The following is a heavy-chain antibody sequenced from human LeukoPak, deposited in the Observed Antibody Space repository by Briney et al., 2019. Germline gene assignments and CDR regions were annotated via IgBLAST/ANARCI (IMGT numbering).Heavy chain of an antibody. D-gene: IGHD3-22*01. V-gene: IGHV4-59*01. Sequence: SETLSLTCTVSGGSISSYYWSWIRQPPGRGLEWIGYIYYSGSTNYNPSLKSRVTISVDTSKNQFSLKLSSVTAADTAVYYCARVPTERYYYDSSGYYNYYYYMDVWGKGTTVTVSS. CDR3: ARVPTERYYYDSSGYYNYYYYMDV. CDR2: IYYSGST. CDR1: GGSISSYY. J-gene: IGHJ6*03.